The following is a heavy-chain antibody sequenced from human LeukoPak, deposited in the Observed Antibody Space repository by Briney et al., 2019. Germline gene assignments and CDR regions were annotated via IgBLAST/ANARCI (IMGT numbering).Heavy chain of an antibody. CDR3: ARARTRGLDPFDP. CDR2: INPSGGST. V-gene: IGHV1-46*01. J-gene: IGHJ5*02. Sequence: ASAKVSCKASGYTFTSYYMHWVRQAPGQGLEWMGIINPSGGSTSYAQKFQGRVTMTRDMSTSTVYMELSSLRSEDTAVYYCARARTRGLDPFDPWGQGTLVTVSS. CDR1: GYTFTSYY. D-gene: IGHD3/OR15-3a*01.